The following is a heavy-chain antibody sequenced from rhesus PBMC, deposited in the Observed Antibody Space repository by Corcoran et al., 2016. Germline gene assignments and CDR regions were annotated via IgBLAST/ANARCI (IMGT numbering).Heavy chain of an antibody. CDR2: ISGRSGTT. J-gene: IGHJ3*01. CDR3: ARERIWTGYYRLHDAFDF. CDR1: GGSISSSNW. V-gene: IGHV4S19*01. D-gene: IGHD3-3*01. Sequence: QVQLQESGPGLVKPSETLSLTCAVSGGSISSSNWWSWIRQPPGKGLGRIGYISGRSGTTHYTPPPKSRVTISKDTSKTQFSLKLSSVTAADTAVYYCARERIWTGYYRLHDAFDFWGQGLRVTVSS.